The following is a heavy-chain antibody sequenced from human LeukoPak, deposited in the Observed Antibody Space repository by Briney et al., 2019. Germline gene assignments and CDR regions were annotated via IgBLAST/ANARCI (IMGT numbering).Heavy chain of an antibody. CDR3: ARTYSSSWYSAFDI. CDR1: GGSISSYY. Sequence: PSETLSLTCTVSGGSISSYYWSWIRQPPGKGLVWIAYIYDSGSTNYNPSLKSRVAISVDTSKNQFSLKLRSVTAADTAVYYCARTYSSSWYSAFDIWGQGTMVTVSS. CDR2: IYDSGST. J-gene: IGHJ3*02. D-gene: IGHD6-13*01. V-gene: IGHV4-59*08.